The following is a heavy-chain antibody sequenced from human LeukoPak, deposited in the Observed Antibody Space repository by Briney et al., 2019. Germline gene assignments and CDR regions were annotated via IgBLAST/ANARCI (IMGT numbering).Heavy chain of an antibody. J-gene: IGHJ4*02. CDR1: GGSISSGGYY. CDR2: IYYSEST. CDR3: ARDPRYCGGDCYNYFDY. Sequence: SETLSLTCTVSGGSISSGGYYWSWIRQHPGKGLEWIGYIYYSESTYYNPSLKSRVTISVDTSKNQFSLKLSSVTAADTAVYYCARDPRYCGGDCYNYFDYWGQGTLVIVSS. D-gene: IGHD2-21*02. V-gene: IGHV4-31*03.